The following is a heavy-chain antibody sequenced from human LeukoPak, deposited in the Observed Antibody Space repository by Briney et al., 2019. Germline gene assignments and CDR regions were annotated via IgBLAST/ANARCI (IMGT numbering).Heavy chain of an antibody. CDR2: INHSGST. D-gene: IGHD3-10*01. Sequence: SETLSLTCAVYGGSFSGYDWSWIRQPPGKGLEWIGEINHSGSTNYNPSLKSRRTISVDTSKNQFSLKLSSVTAADTAVYYCARGLRRGSGKKAYYYYGMDVWGKGTTVTVSS. CDR3: ARGLRRGSGKKAYYYYGMDV. J-gene: IGHJ6*04. V-gene: IGHV4-34*01. CDR1: GGSFSGYD.